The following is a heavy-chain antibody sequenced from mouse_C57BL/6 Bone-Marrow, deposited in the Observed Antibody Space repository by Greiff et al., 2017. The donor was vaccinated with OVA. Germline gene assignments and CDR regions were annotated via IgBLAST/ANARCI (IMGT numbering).Heavy chain of an antibody. CDR2: VDPEDGDT. Sequence: EVQLQQSGAELVRPGASVKLSCTASGFNIKDYYMHWVKQRPEQGLEWIGRVDPEDGDTEYAPKFQGKATMTADTSSNTAYLQLSSLTSEDTAVYYCTCCGRARGAMDYWGQGTSVTVSS. V-gene: IGHV14-1*01. CDR3: TCCGRARGAMDY. J-gene: IGHJ4*01. CDR1: GFNIKDYY. D-gene: IGHD1-1*01.